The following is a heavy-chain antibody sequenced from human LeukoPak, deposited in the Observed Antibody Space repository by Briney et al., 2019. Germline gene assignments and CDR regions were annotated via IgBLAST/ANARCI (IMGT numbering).Heavy chain of an antibody. V-gene: IGHV1-69*01. CDR3: ASLKVVRGVIITGPHDY. CDR1: GGTFSSYA. J-gene: IGHJ4*02. D-gene: IGHD3-10*01. CDR2: IIPIFGTA. Sequence: SVKVSCKASGGTFSSYAISWVRQAPGQGLEWMGGIIPIFGTANYAQKFQGRVTITADESTSTAYMELSSLRSEDTAVYYCASLKVVRGVIITGPHDYWGQGTLVTVSS.